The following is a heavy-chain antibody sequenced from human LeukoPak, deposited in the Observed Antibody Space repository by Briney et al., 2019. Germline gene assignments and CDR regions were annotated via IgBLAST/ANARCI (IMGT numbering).Heavy chain of an antibody. J-gene: IGHJ4*02. CDR2: ISYDGSNK. Sequence: GRSLRLSCAASRFTFSSYGMHWVRQAPGKGLEWVAVISYDGSNKYYADSVKGRFTISRDNSKNTLYLQMNSLRAEDTAVYYCAKAPWNWGQGTLVTVSS. V-gene: IGHV3-30*18. CDR3: AKAPWN. D-gene: IGHD3-3*01. CDR1: RFTFSSYG.